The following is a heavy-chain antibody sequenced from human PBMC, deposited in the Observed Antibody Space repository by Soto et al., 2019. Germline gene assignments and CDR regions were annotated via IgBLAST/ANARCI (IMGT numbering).Heavy chain of an antibody. CDR3: VRPNFGALSHFDF. V-gene: IGHV5-51*01. Sequence: ESLKISCKAIGYTFTNYWIGWVRQTHGKGLEWMGIIFPGDSDTRYNPSFEGQVTVSADESISTAYLQWNTLKASDTAMYYCVRPNFGALSHFDFWGQGTLVTVSS. J-gene: IGHJ4*02. CDR1: GYTFTNYW. D-gene: IGHD3-16*01. CDR2: IFPGDSDT.